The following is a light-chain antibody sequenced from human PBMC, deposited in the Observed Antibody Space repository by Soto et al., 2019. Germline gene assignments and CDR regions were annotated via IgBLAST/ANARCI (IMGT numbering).Light chain of an antibody. Sequence: IQMTQSPSALSASVGDRVTITCRASQTISNWLAWYQQKPGKAPKLLIYKASTLESGVPSRFSGSGSGTEFTLTIGSLQTEDFATSFCIYDYSLPLTVGEGTK. J-gene: IGKJ4*01. CDR2: KAS. V-gene: IGKV1-5*03. CDR1: QTISNW. CDR3: IYDYSLPLT.